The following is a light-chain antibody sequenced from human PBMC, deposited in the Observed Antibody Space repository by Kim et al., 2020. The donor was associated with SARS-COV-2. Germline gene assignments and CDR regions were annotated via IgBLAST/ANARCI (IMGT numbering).Light chain of an antibody. J-gene: IGKJ2*01. CDR2: DAS. Sequence: DIQMTQSPSTLSASVGDRVTITCRASQSISMYLAWYQQRPGTAPRLLIYDASSLESGVPSRFSGSGSGTEFTLTISSLQPDDFATYYCQQYNRFSAYTFGQGTKLEI. V-gene: IGKV1-5*01. CDR1: QSISMY. CDR3: QQYNRFSAYT.